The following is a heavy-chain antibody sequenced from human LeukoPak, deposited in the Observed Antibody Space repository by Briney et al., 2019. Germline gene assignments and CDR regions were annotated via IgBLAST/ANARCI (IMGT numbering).Heavy chain of an antibody. CDR3: ARLSPRYYDSSGYYFWVPFDY. CDR1: GGPISSYY. CDR2: IYYSGST. J-gene: IGHJ4*02. V-gene: IGHV4-59*08. Sequence: PSDTLSLTCTVSGGPISSYYWSWIRQPPGKGLEWIGYIYYSGSTNYNPSLKSRVTISVDTSKNQFSLKLSSVTAADTSVYYCARLSPRYYDSSGYYFWVPFDYWGQGTLVTVSS. D-gene: IGHD3-22*01.